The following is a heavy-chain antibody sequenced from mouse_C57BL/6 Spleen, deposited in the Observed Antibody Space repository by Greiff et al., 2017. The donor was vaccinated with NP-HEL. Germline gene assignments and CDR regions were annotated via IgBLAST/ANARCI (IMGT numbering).Heavy chain of an antibody. Sequence: VQLQQSGAELVKPGASVKMSCKASGYTFTSYWITWVKQRPGQGLEWIGDIYPGSGSTNYNEKFKSKATLTVDTSSSTAYMQLSSLTSEDSAVYYGALPITTVGYFDYWGQGTTLTVAS. J-gene: IGHJ2*01. CDR2: IYPGSGST. CDR3: ALPITTVGYFDY. CDR1: GYTFTSYW. D-gene: IGHD1-1*01. V-gene: IGHV1-55*01.